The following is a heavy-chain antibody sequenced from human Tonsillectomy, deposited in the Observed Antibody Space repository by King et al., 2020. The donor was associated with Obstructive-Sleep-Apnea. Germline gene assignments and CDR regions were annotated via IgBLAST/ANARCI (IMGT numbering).Heavy chain of an antibody. J-gene: IGHJ3*02. CDR2: ISGGGSRT. V-gene: IGHV3-23*04. CDR1: GFTFSSYA. Sequence: VQLVESGGGLVQPGGSLRLSCAASGFTFSSYAMTWVRQAPGQGLEWVSGISGGGSRTYYTDSVKGRFTISRDNSKNTLYLQMNSLRAEDTAVYYCAKGVGMIIVHDAFDIWGQGTMVTVSS. D-gene: IGHD3-22*01. CDR3: AKGVGMIIVHDAFDI.